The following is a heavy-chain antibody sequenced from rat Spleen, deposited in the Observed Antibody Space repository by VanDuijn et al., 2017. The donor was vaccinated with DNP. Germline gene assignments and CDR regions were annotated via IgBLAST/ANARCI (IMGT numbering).Heavy chain of an antibody. J-gene: IGHJ3*01. CDR1: GFSITSNY. V-gene: IGHV3-1*01. CDR3: ARDSSSAW. Sequence: EVRLQESGPGLVKPSQSLSLTCSVTGFSITSNYWGWIRQFPGNKMEYIGHISFSGSPNYNPSLKSRISITRDTSKNQFFLQLSSVTTEDTATYYCARDSSSAWWGQGTQVTVSS. D-gene: IGHD1-2*01. CDR2: ISFSGSP.